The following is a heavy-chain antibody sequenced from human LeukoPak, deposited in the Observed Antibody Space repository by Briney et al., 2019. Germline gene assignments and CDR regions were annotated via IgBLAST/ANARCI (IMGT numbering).Heavy chain of an antibody. V-gene: IGHV3-53*01. CDR1: GFTVSSNY. D-gene: IGHD3-9*01. CDR3: ARVDYDILTGYYDNGDNWFDP. J-gene: IGHJ5*02. Sequence: PGGSLRLSCAASGFTVSSNYMSWVRQAPGKGLEWVSVIYSGGSTYYADSVKGRFTISRDNSKNTLYLQMYSLRAEDTAVYYCARVDYDILTGYYDNGDNWFDPWGQGTLVTVSS. CDR2: IYSGGST.